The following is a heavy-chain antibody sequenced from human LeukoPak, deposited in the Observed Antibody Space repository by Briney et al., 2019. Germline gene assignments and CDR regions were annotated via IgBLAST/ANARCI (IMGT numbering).Heavy chain of an antibody. D-gene: IGHD3-22*01. CDR2: IHYSGLS. Sequence: SETLSLTRTVSGGSITSHYWSWIRQPPGKGLEWIGYIHYSGLSNYNPSLKSRVTLSVGTSKNQFSLKLSSVTAADTAVYYCARNYYDSRGEAFDVWGQGAMVTVSS. J-gene: IGHJ3*01. V-gene: IGHV4-59*11. CDR1: GGSITSHY. CDR3: ARNYYDSRGEAFDV.